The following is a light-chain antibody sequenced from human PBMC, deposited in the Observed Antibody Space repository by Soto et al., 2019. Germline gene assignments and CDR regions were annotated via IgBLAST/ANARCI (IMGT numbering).Light chain of an antibody. Sequence: IMLPQSPGTQSVFPGASATLSCRASQSVSSSYLAWSQRIPGQAPRLLIYGASSRATGIPDRFSGSGSGTDFTLTISRLEPEDFAVYYCQQYGSSSWTFGQGTKVDIK. J-gene: IGKJ1*01. CDR2: GAS. CDR1: QSVSSSY. CDR3: QQYGSSSWT. V-gene: IGKV3-20*01.